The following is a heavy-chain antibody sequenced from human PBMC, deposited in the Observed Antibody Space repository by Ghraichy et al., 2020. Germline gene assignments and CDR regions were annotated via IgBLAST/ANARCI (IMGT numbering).Heavy chain of an antibody. Sequence: SETLSLTCTVSGGSISSYYWSWIRQPPGKGLEWIGYIYYSGSTNYNPSLKSRVTISVDTSKNQFSLKLSSVTAADTAVYYCAREGYPYYYDSSGYWGYFDYWGQGTLVTVSS. CDR2: IYYSGST. V-gene: IGHV4-59*01. J-gene: IGHJ4*02. CDR1: GGSISSYY. D-gene: IGHD3-22*01. CDR3: AREGYPYYYDSSGYWGYFDY.